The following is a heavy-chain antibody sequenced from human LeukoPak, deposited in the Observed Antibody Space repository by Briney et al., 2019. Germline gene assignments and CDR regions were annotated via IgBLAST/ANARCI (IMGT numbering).Heavy chain of an antibody. V-gene: IGHV3-43*01. Sequence: GGSLRLYCAASGFTFSSYGMHWVRQAPGKGLEWVSLINWDASKEYYGDSVKGRFTISRDNSKNSLYLQMNSLRTEDTALYYCTRGAYPLYFFDSWGQGTLVTVSS. CDR3: TRGAYPLYFFDS. CDR2: INWDASKE. J-gene: IGHJ4*02. CDR1: GFTFSSYG.